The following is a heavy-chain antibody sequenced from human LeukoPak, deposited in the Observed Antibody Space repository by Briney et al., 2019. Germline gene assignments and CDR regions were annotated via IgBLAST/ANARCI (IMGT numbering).Heavy chain of an antibody. Sequence: ASVKVSCKASGYTFTTYAMNWVRRAPGQSLEWMGWINVGNGDTKYSQKFQGRVTIARDTSASTAYMELSSLRSEDTAVYYCARDRGGTGDFDYWGQGTLVTVPS. CDR2: INVGNGDT. CDR1: GYTFTTYA. V-gene: IGHV1-3*01. J-gene: IGHJ4*02. D-gene: IGHD1-1*01. CDR3: ARDRGGTGDFDY.